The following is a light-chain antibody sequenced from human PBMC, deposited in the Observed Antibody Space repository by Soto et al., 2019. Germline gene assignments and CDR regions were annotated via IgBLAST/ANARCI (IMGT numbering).Light chain of an antibody. J-gene: IGKJ4*01. CDR2: DTS. CDR1: QSVGRRY. V-gene: IGKV3-20*01. CDR3: QHQGT. Sequence: IVLTQSPGTLSLSPGERATLSCRASQSVGRRYLAWYQQKPGQAPRLLIYDTSDRASDIPDRFSGSGSGTDFTLTISGLVPEDFAVYYCQHQGTFGGGNKVEIK.